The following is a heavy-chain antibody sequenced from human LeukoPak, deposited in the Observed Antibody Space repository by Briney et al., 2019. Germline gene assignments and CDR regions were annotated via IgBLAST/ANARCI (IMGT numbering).Heavy chain of an antibody. V-gene: IGHV2-70*11. Sequence: SGPALVKPTQTLTLTCTFSGFSLSTSGMCVSWIRQPPGKALEWLARIDWDDDKYYSTSLKTRLTTSKDTSKNQVVLTMTNMDPVDTATYYCAHELGYHYYMDVWGKGTTVTVSS. CDR1: GFSLSTSGMC. CDR3: AHELGYHYYMDV. J-gene: IGHJ6*03. D-gene: IGHD6-13*01. CDR2: IDWDDDK.